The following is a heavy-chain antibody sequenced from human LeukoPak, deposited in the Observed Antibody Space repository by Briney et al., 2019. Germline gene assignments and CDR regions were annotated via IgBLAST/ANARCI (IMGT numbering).Heavy chain of an antibody. J-gene: IGHJ6*03. V-gene: IGHV1-8*03. Sequence: ASVNVSCKASGYTFTSYDINWVRQAPGQGLEWMGWMNPNSGNTGYAQKFQGRVTITRNTSISTAYMELSSLRSEDTAVYYCARGGPSGYYSYYYYYYMDVWGKGTTVTVSS. CDR2: MNPNSGNT. D-gene: IGHD3-22*01. CDR1: GYTFTSYD. CDR3: ARGGPSGYYSYYYYYYMDV.